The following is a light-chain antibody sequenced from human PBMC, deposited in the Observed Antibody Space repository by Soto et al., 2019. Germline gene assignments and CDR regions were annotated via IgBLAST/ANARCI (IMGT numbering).Light chain of an antibody. CDR1: QDISNY. V-gene: IGKV1-33*01. CDR3: QQYDNLLPLT. Sequence: DVQMTQSPSSLSASVGDRVTITCQASQDISNYLNWYQQKPGKAPKLLIYDASNLETGVPSRFSGSGSGTYFTFTISSLQPEDIATYYFQQYDNLLPLTFGQGTRLEIK. J-gene: IGKJ5*01. CDR2: DAS.